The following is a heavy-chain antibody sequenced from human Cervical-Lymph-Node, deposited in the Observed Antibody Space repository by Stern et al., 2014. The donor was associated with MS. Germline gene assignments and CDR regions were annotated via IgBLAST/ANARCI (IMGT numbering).Heavy chain of an antibody. V-gene: IGHV4-30-4*01. Sequence: VQLQESGPGLVKPSQTLSLTCAVTGGSISRSEYYWSWIRQSPGQGLGRIGYIHNSGTTYYNPSLKSRVTISVDTSKNQFSLKLRSVTAADTAVYYCSRDADGYSLVFGYWGRGTLVTVSS. CDR2: IHNSGTT. CDR3: SRDADGYSLVFGY. CDR1: GGSISRSEYY. J-gene: IGHJ4*02. D-gene: IGHD5-24*01.